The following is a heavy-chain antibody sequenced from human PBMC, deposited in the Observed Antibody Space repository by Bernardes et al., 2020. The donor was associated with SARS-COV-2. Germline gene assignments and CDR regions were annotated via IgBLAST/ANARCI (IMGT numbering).Heavy chain of an antibody. CDR2: ISGSGGST. Sequence: GGSLRLSCAASGFTFSSYAMSWVRQAPGKGLEWVSAISGSGGSTYYADSVKGRFTISRDNSKNTLYLQMNSLRAEDTAVYYCAKDRVTVTTPDYYGMDVWGQGTTVTVSS. J-gene: IGHJ6*02. CDR3: AKDRVTVTTPDYYGMDV. CDR1: GFTFSSYA. D-gene: IGHD4-17*01. V-gene: IGHV3-23*01.